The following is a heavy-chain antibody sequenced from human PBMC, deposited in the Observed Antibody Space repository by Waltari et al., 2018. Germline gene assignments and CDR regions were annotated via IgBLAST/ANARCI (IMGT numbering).Heavy chain of an antibody. CDR1: GFTFSSNW. D-gene: IGHD7-27*01. Sequence: EVQLVDSGGGLVQPGGSLRLSCAASGFTFSSNWMSWVRQAPGRGLEGLANIKPDGSKQYYVDSVRGRFSISRDNAKNSLYLQLNSLRAEDTAIYYCARDFNWGWDFWGQGTLVTVSS. CDR3: ARDFNWGWDF. J-gene: IGHJ4*02. CDR2: IKPDGSKQ. V-gene: IGHV3-7*03.